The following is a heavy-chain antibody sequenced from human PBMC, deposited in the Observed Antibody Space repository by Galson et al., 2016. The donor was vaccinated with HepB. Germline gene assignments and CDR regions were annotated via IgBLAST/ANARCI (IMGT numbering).Heavy chain of an antibody. CDR2: ISYDGSNK. Sequence: SLRLSCAASGFTFRSYAMHWVRQAPGKGLEWVAVISYDGSNKYYDDSVRGRLTISRDNSKNTLYLQMNSLRAEDTAVYYCARDYWDYRDSSGSQFDYWGQGILVTVSS. D-gene: IGHD3-22*01. J-gene: IGHJ4*02. CDR3: ARDYWDYRDSSGSQFDY. V-gene: IGHV3-30-3*01. CDR1: GFTFRSYA.